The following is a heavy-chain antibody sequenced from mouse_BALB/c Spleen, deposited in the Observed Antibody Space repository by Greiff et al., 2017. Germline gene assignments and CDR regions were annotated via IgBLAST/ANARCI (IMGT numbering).Heavy chain of an antibody. D-gene: IGHD2-10*02. Sequence: VQLQQSGAELVRPGVSVKISCKGSGYTFTDYAMHWVKQSHAKSLEWIGVISTYYGDASYNQKFKGKATMTVDKSSSTAYMELARLTSEDSAIYYCARSYGNYEGVGYWGQGTTLTVSS. CDR1: GYTFTDYA. CDR2: ISTYYGDA. CDR3: ARSYGNYEGVGY. V-gene: IGHV1S137*01. J-gene: IGHJ2*01.